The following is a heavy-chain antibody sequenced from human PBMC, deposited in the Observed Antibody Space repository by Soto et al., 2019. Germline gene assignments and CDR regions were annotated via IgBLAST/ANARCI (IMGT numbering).Heavy chain of an antibody. Sequence: PXGSLRLSCAASGFTVSSNYMSWVRQAPGKGLEWVSYISSSGSPIDYADSVRGRFTISGDNAKNSVILQMNSLRVEDTAVYYCVRSWGVYCSSTRCYSPWLDHWGQGTLVTVSS. CDR1: GFTVSSNY. D-gene: IGHD2-2*02. J-gene: IGHJ5*02. V-gene: IGHV3-11*04. CDR2: ISSSGSPI. CDR3: VRSWGVYCSSTRCYSPWLDH.